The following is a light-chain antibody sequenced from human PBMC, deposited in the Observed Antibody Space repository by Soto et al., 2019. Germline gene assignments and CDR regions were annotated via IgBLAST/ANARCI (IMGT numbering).Light chain of an antibody. CDR3: SSYTSSSTRV. CDR1: STDFVSYNR. Sequence: QSALTQPPSVSGSPGQSVTISCTGTSTDFVSYNRVSWYQQPPGKAPKLMIYEVSNRPSGVSNRFSGSKSGNTASLTISGLQAEDEADYYCSSYTSSSTRVFGGGTKLTVL. CDR2: EVS. V-gene: IGLV2-18*02. J-gene: IGLJ2*01.